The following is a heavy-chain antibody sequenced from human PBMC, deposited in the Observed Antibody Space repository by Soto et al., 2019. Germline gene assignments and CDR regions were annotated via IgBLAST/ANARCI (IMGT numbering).Heavy chain of an antibody. CDR2: ISGSGGST. D-gene: IGHD6-19*01. CDR3: ATTRYSSGSFDY. Sequence: PGGSLRLSCAASGFTFRSYAMSWVRQAPGKGLEWVSAISGSGGSTYYADSVKGRFTISRDNSKNTLYLQMNSLRAEDTAVYYCATTRYSSGSFDYWGQGTLVTVSS. J-gene: IGHJ4*02. CDR1: GFTFRSYA. V-gene: IGHV3-23*01.